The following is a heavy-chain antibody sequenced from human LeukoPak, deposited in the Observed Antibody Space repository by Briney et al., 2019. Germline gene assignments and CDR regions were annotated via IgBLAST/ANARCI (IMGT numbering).Heavy chain of an antibody. D-gene: IGHD6-19*01. CDR2: ISSDGSII. CDR3: ARPAVAGLRAGGYDY. CDR1: GFTFSSYA. Sequence: GGSLRLSCAASGFTFSSYAMSWVRQAPGKGLEWVSRISSDGSIINYADSVKGRFTISRDNAKNTLYLQMNSLRVEDTAVYYCARPAVAGLRAGGYDYWGQGTLVTVSS. V-gene: IGHV3-74*01. J-gene: IGHJ4*02.